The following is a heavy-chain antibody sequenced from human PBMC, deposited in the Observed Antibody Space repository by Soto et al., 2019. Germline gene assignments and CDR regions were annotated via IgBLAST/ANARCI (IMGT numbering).Heavy chain of an antibody. CDR2: ISGSGGST. D-gene: IGHD3-3*01. Sequence: PGGSLRLSCAASGFTFSSYAMSWVRQAPGKGLEWVSAISGSGGSTYYADSVKGRFTISRDNSKNTLYLQMNSLRAEDTAVYYCANSAPDRPLAYYDFWSGYYKEDYYYGMDVWGQGTTVTVSS. J-gene: IGHJ6*02. CDR1: GFTFSSYA. V-gene: IGHV3-23*01. CDR3: ANSAPDRPLAYYDFWSGYYKEDYYYGMDV.